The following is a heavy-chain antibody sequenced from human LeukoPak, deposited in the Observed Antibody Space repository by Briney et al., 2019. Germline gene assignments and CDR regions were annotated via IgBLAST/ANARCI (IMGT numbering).Heavy chain of an antibody. CDR2: IYYSGST. CDR1: GGSISNYY. V-gene: IGHV4-59*01. J-gene: IGHJ1*01. D-gene: IGHD1-26*01. CDR3: ARALSGTYGLFQH. Sequence: SETLSLTCTVSGGSISNYYWSWIRQPPGKGLEWIGYIYYSGSTYYNPSLRSRVTISVDTSKNQFSLNLDSVTAADTAVYYCARALSGTYGLFQHWGQGTLVTVSS.